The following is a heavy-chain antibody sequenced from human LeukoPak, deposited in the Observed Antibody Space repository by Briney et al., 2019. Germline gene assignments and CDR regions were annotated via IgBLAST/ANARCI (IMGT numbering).Heavy chain of an antibody. CDR3: ARDRKYSSSSRAFDI. Sequence: ASVKVSCKASGYTFTSYGISWVRQAPGQGLEWMGWISAYTGNTNYAQKLQGRVTMTTDTSTSTAYMELRSLRSDDTAVYYCARDRKYSSSSRAFDIWGQGTMVTVSS. CDR1: GYTFTSYG. D-gene: IGHD6-6*01. CDR2: ISAYTGNT. V-gene: IGHV1-18*01. J-gene: IGHJ3*02.